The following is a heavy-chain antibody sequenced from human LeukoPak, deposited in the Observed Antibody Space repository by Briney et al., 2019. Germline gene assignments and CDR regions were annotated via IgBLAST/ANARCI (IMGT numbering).Heavy chain of an antibody. D-gene: IGHD2-15*01. Sequence: SETLSLTCTVSGGSISSGGYYWSWIRQHPGKGLEWIGNIDYSGSTYYNPSLKSRVTISVDTSKNQFSPKLSSVPAADTAVYYCARAGGYCSGGSCYWFDPWGQGTLVTVSS. CDR1: GGSISSGGYY. CDR3: ARAGGYCSGGSCYWFDP. J-gene: IGHJ5*02. V-gene: IGHV4-31*03. CDR2: IDYSGST.